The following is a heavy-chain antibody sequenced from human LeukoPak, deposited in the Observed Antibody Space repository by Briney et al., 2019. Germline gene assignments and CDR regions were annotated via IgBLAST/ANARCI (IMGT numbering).Heavy chain of an antibody. CDR3: ARQSYVWGCYRPDDALDI. Sequence: ASVKVSCKASGYTFTRYGISWVRQAPGQGLEWMGWISAHKGNTNYAQKVQGRVTMTTDTSTSTAYMELRSLRSDDTAVYYCARQSYVWGCYRPDDALDIWGQGIMVTVSP. D-gene: IGHD3-16*02. V-gene: IGHV1-18*01. CDR1: GYTFTRYG. J-gene: IGHJ3*02. CDR2: ISAHKGNT.